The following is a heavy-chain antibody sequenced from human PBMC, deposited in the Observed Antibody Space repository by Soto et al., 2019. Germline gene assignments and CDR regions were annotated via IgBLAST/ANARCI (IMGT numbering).Heavy chain of an antibody. Sequence: QITLKESGPTLVKPTQTLTLTCTFSGFSLSTGGVGVGWIRQPPGKALEWLALLYWDDDKRYSPSLKSRLTIXXDXSXXQVVLTIHNMDPVDTATSYCSPRTRRIAAAGWFSYWGQGTLVTVSS. D-gene: IGHD6-13*01. CDR3: SPRTRRIAAAGWFSY. CDR2: LYWDDDK. V-gene: IGHV2-5*02. J-gene: IGHJ4*02. CDR1: GFSLSTGGVG.